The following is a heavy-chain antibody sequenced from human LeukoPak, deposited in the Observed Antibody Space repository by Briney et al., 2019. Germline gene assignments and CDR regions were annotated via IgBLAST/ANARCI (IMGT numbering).Heavy chain of an antibody. Sequence: GRSLRLSCAASGFTFSSYGMHWVRQAPGKGLEWVAFIRYDGSNKYYADSVKGRFTISRENSKNTLYLQMNSLRAEDTAVYYWARDLSAVVLDWYFDLWGRGTLVTVSS. D-gene: IGHD2-8*02. CDR1: GFTFSSYG. CDR2: IRYDGSNK. CDR3: ARDLSAVVLDWYFDL. V-gene: IGHV3-30*02. J-gene: IGHJ2*01.